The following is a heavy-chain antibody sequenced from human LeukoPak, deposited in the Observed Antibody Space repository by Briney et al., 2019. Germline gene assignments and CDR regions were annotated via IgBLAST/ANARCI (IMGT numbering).Heavy chain of an antibody. V-gene: IGHV4-59*11. Sequence: PSETLSLTCVVSGGYISTHYWTWIRQPPGKGLEWLGYIYYTGSTNYNPSLKSRVTISLDTSKNQFSLRLTSVTAADTAMYYCARDFSGNYYDYWGQGALVTVSS. CDR1: GGYISTHY. J-gene: IGHJ4*02. CDR3: ARDFSGNYYDY. D-gene: IGHD1-26*01. CDR2: IYYTGST.